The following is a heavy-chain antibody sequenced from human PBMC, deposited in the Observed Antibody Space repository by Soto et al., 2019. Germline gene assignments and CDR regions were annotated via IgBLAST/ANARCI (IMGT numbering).Heavy chain of an antibody. V-gene: IGHV4-34*01. CDR3: VRGPYNYNSRYFDY. CDR2: INHSGIT. J-gene: IGHJ4*02. Sequence: SETLSLTCTVSGGSFSGYFWTWIRQPPGKGLEWLAEINHSGITNYNPSVESRVSMPVDTSKNQFSLRLYSVTAADTAVYYCVRGPYNYNSRYFDYWGQGTLVTVSS. D-gene: IGHD1-1*01. CDR1: GGSFSGYF.